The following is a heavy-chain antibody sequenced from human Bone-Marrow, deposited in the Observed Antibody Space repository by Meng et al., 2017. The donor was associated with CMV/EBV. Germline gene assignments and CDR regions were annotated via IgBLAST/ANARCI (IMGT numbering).Heavy chain of an antibody. V-gene: IGHV3-74*01. Sequence: GESLKISCAASRFSFSSYWMHWVRQAPGKGLVWVSRINSDGSSTNYADSVKGRFTISRDNTKKTLYLQMNTLRAEDTAVYYCARDRLSPYYDFWSGSYATIHGVDVWGQGTTVTVSS. CDR2: INSDGSST. CDR3: ARDRLSPYYDFWSGSYATIHGVDV. CDR1: RFSFSSYW. D-gene: IGHD3-3*01. J-gene: IGHJ6*02.